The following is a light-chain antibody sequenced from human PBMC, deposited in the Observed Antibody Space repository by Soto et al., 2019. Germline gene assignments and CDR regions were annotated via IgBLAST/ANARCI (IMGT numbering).Light chain of an antibody. CDR1: QSVSSY. V-gene: IGKV3-11*01. Sequence: EIVLTQSPATLSLSPGERATLSCRASQSVSSYLAWYQQKPGQAPRLLIYDASNRATGIPARFSGSGSGTEFTLTISSLQPEDFATYFCQRANNFPPYTFGQGTKVDIK. CDR2: DAS. CDR3: QRANNFPPYT. J-gene: IGKJ2*01.